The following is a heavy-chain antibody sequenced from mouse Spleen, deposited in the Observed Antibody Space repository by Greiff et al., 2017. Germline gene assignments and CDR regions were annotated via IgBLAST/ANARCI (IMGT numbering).Heavy chain of an antibody. CDR3: ARKGAY. Sequence: QVQLQQPGAELVKPGASVKLSCKASGYTFTSYWMQWVKQRPGQGLEWIGEIDPSDSYTNCNQKFKGKATLTVDTSSSTAYMQLSSLTSEDSAVYYCARKGAYWGQGTLVTVSA. J-gene: IGHJ3*01. CDR1: GYTFTSYW. CDR2: IDPSDSYT. V-gene: IGHV1-50*01.